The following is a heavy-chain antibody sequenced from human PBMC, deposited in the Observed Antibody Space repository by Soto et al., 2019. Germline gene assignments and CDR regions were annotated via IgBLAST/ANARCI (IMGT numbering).Heavy chain of an antibody. CDR2: SSYDGRET. D-gene: IGHD3-10*01. Sequence: GGSLRLSCAASDFDFSSYGIHWVRQAPGKGLEWVAASSYDGRETFYADSAKGRFTVSKEMSKNTAFLQMNALRHEDTAVYFCARDSGWPILNFDNWGQGTPVTVS. J-gene: IGHJ4*02. CDR1: DFDFSSYG. V-gene: IGHV3-30*03. CDR3: ARDSGWPILNFDN.